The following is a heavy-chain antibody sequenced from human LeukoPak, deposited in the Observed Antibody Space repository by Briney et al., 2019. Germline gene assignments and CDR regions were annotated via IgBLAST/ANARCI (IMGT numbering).Heavy chain of an antibody. CDR1: GFTFTRNA. Sequence: GGSLRLSCAASGFTFTRNAMAWVRQAPGKGLEWVSAIDGSGGTTFYADSVKGRFTISRDNAKNTLYLQMNSLRTEDTAVYYCAKAEGYDILTGLDYWGQGTLVTVSS. V-gene: IGHV3-23*01. D-gene: IGHD3-9*01. CDR2: IDGSGGTT. J-gene: IGHJ4*02. CDR3: AKAEGYDILTGLDY.